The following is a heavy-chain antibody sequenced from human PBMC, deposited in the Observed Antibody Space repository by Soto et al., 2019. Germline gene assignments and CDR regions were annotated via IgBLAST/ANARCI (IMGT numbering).Heavy chain of an antibody. CDR1: GGSISSGGYY. J-gene: IGHJ6*02. D-gene: IGHD6-6*01. Sequence: SETLSLTCTVSGGSISSGGYYWSWIRQHPGKGLEWIGYIYYSGSTYYNPSLKSRVTISVDTSKNQFSLKLSSVTAADTAVYYCARAGRIAARYYYYYYGMDVWGQGTTVTVSS. CDR2: IYYSGST. V-gene: IGHV4-31*03. CDR3: ARAGRIAARYYYYYYGMDV.